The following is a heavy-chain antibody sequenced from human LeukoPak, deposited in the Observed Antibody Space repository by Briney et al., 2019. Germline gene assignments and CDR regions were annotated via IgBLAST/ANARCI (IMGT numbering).Heavy chain of an antibody. V-gene: IGHV1-2*02. J-gene: IGHJ6*03. CDR2: INPNSGGT. CDR3: ARVVQETDYVWGSPQIYYYMDV. Sequence: EASVKVSCKASGYTFTSYYMHWVRQAPGQGLEGMGWINPNSGGTNYAQKFQGRVTMTRDTSISTAYMELSRLRSDDTAVDYCARVVQETDYVWGSPQIYYYMDVWGKGTTVTVSS. D-gene: IGHD3-16*01. CDR1: GYTFTSYY.